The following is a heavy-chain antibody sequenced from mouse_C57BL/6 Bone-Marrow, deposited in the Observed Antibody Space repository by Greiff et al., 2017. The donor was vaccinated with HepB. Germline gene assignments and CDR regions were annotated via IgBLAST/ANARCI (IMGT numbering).Heavy chain of an antibody. CDR2: IHPNSGST. V-gene: IGHV1-64*01. D-gene: IGHD1-1*01. CDR1: GYTFTSYW. Sequence: QVQLQQPGAELVKPGASVKLSCKASGYTFTSYWMLWVKQRPGQGLEWIGMIHPNSGSTNYNEKFKSKATLTVDKSSSTAYMQLSSLTSEDSAVYYCARFSFFYYGSSYRYFDVWGTGTTVTVSS. CDR3: ARFSFFYYGSSYRYFDV. J-gene: IGHJ1*03.